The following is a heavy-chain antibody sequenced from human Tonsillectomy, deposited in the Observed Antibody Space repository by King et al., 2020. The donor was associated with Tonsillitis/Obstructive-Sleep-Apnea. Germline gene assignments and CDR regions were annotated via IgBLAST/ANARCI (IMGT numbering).Heavy chain of an antibody. V-gene: IGHV4-34*01. CDR3: ARTYYHHSSGYCDY. CDR2: INHSGST. Sequence: HVQLQQWGAGLLKPSETLSLTCVVSGGSFSGYYWTWIRQPPGKGLDWIGEINHSGSTNYNPSLKSRVTISVDTSKNQFSLKLNSVTAADTAVYYCARTYYHHSSGYCDYWGQGTLVTVSS. CDR1: GGSFSGYY. J-gene: IGHJ4*02. D-gene: IGHD3-22*01.